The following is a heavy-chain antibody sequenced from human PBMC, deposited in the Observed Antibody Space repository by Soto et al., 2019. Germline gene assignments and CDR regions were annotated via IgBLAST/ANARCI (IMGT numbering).Heavy chain of an antibody. CDR3: ARGGGVGVAGSAAFDM. CDR2: INPATGAA. V-gene: IGHV1-2*02. CDR1: GYPVTAYY. Sequence: QLHLVQSGAVVKKPGASVTVSCSASGYPVTAYYMHWVRQAPGRGLEWMGGINPATGAAKYTQTFQGRVTMPRDTSTSTVFRELSGRTSGDTAVFYCARGGGVGVAGSAAFDMWGQGTLVTVSS. J-gene: IGHJ3*02. D-gene: IGHD3-3*01.